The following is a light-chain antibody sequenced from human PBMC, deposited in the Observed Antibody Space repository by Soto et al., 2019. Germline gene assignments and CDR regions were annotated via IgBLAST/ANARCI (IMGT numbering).Light chain of an antibody. CDR3: SPYPDIDTKL. CDR1: SSDVGAYIY. CDR2: EVN. V-gene: IGLV2-14*03. J-gene: IGLJ1*01. Sequence: QSARTQDASVSGSPGQSITISCGGTSSDVGAYIYVSWYQQFPGKAPKLILYEVNNRPSGVSNRFSGSKSDTTASLTISGLQPEDEADYYCSPYPDIDTKLFGTGTKVTGL.